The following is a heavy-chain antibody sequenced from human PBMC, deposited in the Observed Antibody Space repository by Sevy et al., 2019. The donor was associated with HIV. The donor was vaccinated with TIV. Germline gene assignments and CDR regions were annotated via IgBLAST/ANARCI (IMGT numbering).Heavy chain of an antibody. D-gene: IGHD1-7*01. CDR1: GFIFSSYE. V-gene: IGHV3-30*02. Sequence: GGCLRLSCAASGFIFSSYEMHWVRQAPGKGLEWVAFIRFDGSNKYYQDSVKGRFTISRDNSKNTLYLQMNSLRAEDTAVYYCARDRTSGTTRDFDYWGQGTLVTVSS. CDR3: ARDRTSGTTRDFDY. CDR2: IRFDGSNK. J-gene: IGHJ4*02.